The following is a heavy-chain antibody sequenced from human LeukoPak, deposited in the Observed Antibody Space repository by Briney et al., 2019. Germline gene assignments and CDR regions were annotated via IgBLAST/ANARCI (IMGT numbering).Heavy chain of an antibody. CDR2: ISSNGGTT. CDR3: ATGYDSSGYYQY. V-gene: IGHV3-64*01. CDR1: GFTFGNYG. D-gene: IGHD3-22*01. Sequence: GGSLRLSCAASGFTFGNYGLHWVRQAPGKGLEYVSAISSNGGTTYYANSVKGRFTISRDNSKNTLYLQMGSLRAEDVAVYYCATGYDSSGYYQYWGQGTLVTVSP. J-gene: IGHJ4*02.